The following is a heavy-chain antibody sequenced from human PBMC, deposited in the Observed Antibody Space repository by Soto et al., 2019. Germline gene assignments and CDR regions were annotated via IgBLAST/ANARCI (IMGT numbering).Heavy chain of an antibody. V-gene: IGHV3-33*08. Sequence: QEQLAESGGGVVQPGRSLRLSCTASGFTFSSFGMNWVRQAPGKGLEWVALIWYDGSKEYYADSVKGRFTISRDDSKNTVYLQMDSLRAEDTAVYYCTREGTFGSGSNEAWFDPWRQGTLVTVSS. CDR1: GFTFSSFG. CDR2: IWYDGSKE. J-gene: IGHJ5*02. CDR3: TREGTFGSGSNEAWFDP. D-gene: IGHD6-25*01.